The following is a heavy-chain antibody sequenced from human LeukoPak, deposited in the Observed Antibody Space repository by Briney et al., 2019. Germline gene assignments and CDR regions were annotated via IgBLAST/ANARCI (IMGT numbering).Heavy chain of an antibody. D-gene: IGHD6-19*01. CDR2: MNPNSGNT. CDR1: GYTFTSYD. J-gene: IGHJ5*02. V-gene: IGHV1-8*01. Sequence: VASVKVSCKASGYTFTSYDINWVRQATGQGLEWMGWMNPNSGNTGYAQKFRGRVTMTRNTSISTAYMELSSLRSEDTAVYYCARSGDRQWLTGPDWFDPWGQGTLVTVSS. CDR3: ARSGDRQWLTGPDWFDP.